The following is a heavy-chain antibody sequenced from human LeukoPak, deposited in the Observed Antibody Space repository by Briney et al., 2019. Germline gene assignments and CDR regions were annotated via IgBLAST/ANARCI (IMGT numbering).Heavy chain of an antibody. CDR1: GFTVSSKY. CDR3: ARARGVSTGYRPTDY. V-gene: IGHV3-33*08. J-gene: IGHJ4*02. CDR2: IWYDGSNR. Sequence: GGSLRLSCATSGFTVSSKYMSWIRQAPGKGLEWVAVIWYDGSNRYYADPVKGRFTVSRDNSKNTLYLQMNSLRAEDTAVYYCARARGVSTGYRPTDYWGQGTLVTVSS. D-gene: IGHD3-22*01.